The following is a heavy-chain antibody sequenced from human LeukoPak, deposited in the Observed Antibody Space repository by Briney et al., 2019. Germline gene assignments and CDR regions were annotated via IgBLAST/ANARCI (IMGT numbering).Heavy chain of an antibody. CDR2: MFHSGTT. J-gene: IGHJ4*02. D-gene: IGHD3-10*02. CDR1: GGSIKSHF. Sequence: SETLSLTCTVSGGSIKSHFWSWVRQPPGKRLEWIGYMFHSGTTNYNPSLKSRVTISVDTSKNHFSLKLSSVTAADTAVYFCATLLSSSYYFDYWGQGTLVTVSS. CDR3: ATLLSSSYYFDY. V-gene: IGHV4-59*08.